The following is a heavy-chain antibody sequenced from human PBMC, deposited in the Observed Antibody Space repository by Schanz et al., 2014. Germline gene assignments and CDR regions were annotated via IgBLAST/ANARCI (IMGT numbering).Heavy chain of an antibody. CDR1: GFTFSGYG. J-gene: IGHJ4*02. CDR2: ISYDGSDK. Sequence: QLQLVESGGGVVQPGGSLTLSCVASGFTFSGYGMHWVRQAPGKGLEWVAIISYDGSDKFYADSVKGRFTFSRDNSKNTLYLQMNSLRPEDTAVYYCARDMGPRWSVTPFGYWGQGALVTVSS. CDR3: ARDMGPRWSVTPFGY. V-gene: IGHV3-30*03. D-gene: IGHD4-17*01.